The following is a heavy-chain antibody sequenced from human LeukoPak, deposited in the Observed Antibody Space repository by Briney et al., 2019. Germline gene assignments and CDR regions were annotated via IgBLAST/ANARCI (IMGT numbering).Heavy chain of an antibody. Sequence: GGSLRLSCAASGFSFDTHGMHWVRQAPGKGLEWVAVIWYDGSKKYYAASVKARFTISRDNSKKSMFLQMNSLRVEDTALYYSARDVFADSSGGSFDFWGQGTLVTVSS. J-gene: IGHJ4*02. CDR1: GFSFDTHG. V-gene: IGHV3-33*01. D-gene: IGHD3-16*01. CDR3: ARDVFADSSGGSFDF. CDR2: IWYDGSKK.